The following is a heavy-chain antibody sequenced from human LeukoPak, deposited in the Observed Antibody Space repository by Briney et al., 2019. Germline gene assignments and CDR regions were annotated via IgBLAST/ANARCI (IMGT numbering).Heavy chain of an antibody. Sequence: SETLSLTCTVSGGSISSYYWSWIRQPPGKGLEWIGEIYHSGSTNYNPSLRSRVTLSVDKSKNQFSLKLTSVTAADTAVYYCARGPSVAAHLDYWGQGTLVTVSS. CDR3: ARGPSVAAHLDY. D-gene: IGHD5-12*01. CDR2: IYHSGST. V-gene: IGHV4-59*12. CDR1: GGSISSYY. J-gene: IGHJ4*02.